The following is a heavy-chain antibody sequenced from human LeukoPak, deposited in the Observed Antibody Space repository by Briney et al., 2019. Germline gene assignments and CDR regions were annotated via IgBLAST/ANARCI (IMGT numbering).Heavy chain of an antibody. CDR3: ARRVNEALGAFDF. Sequence: GESLKISCQGSGYTFVHYWIAWVRQMPGKGLEFVGMMYPDDSETKYSPSFQGQVTISVDKSINTAYLQWSSLKASDTAMYYCARRVNEALGAFDFWGLGTVVTVSS. V-gene: IGHV5-51*01. J-gene: IGHJ3*01. CDR2: MYPDDSET. D-gene: IGHD3-3*01. CDR1: GYTFVHYW.